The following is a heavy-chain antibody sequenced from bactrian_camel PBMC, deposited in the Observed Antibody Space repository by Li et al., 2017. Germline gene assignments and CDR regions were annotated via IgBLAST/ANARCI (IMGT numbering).Heavy chain of an antibody. V-gene: IGHV3S40*01. J-gene: IGHJ4*01. D-gene: IGHD2*01. CDR3: AKDSESGGSYYTDLTYNY. CDR1: GFTFSRYT. CDR2: INSAGDST. Sequence: DVQLVESGGGSVQAGGSLRLSCAATGFTFSRYTMSWVRQAPGKGLEWISVINSAGDSTYYADSVKGRFTVSRDNAKNMLYLQMNSLKTDDTAMYYCAKDSESGGSYYTDLTYNYWGQGTQVTVS.